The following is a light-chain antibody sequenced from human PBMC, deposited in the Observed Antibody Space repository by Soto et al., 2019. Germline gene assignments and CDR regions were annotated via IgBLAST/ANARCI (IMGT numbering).Light chain of an antibody. Sequence: QPVLTQSPSASASLGASVKLTCTLSSGHSSYAIAWHQKQPGKGPRYLMDLNNDGSHTKGDGIPDRFSGSSSGADRYLIISSLQSEDEADYYCTSHAGSNNYVFGTGTKLTVL. J-gene: IGLJ1*01. CDR2: LNNDGSH. CDR1: SGHSSYA. V-gene: IGLV4-69*01. CDR3: TSHAGSNNYV.